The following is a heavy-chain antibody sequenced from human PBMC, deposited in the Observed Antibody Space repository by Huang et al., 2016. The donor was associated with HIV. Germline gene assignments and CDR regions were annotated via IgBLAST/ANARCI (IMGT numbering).Heavy chain of an antibody. J-gene: IGHJ4*02. D-gene: IGHD3-10*01. V-gene: IGHV3-23*01. CDR1: GFTFSSYA. Sequence: VQLLESGGGLVQPGGSRRLSCGASGFTFSSYAMSWVRQARGRGVDGLSTISGSGVSTYHAYSLKGRFTTSRDNSENMLYLQMHTLRAEDTAVYYCAKGEFVGESYFDQWGQGTLVTVSS. CDR2: ISGSGVST. CDR3: AKGEFVGESYFDQ.